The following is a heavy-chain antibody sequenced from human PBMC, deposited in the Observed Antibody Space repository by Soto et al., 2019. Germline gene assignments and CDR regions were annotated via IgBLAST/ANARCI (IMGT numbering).Heavy chain of an antibody. V-gene: IGHV4-4*02. CDR3: ASHTYYYDSSGYDPAEYFHH. CDR1: GASISSTNW. D-gene: IGHD3-22*01. CDR2: IYHSGST. Sequence: QVQLQESGPGLVKPSGTLSLTCAVSGASISSTNWWSWVRQSPGTGLEWIGEIYHSGSTNYNPSLKGRVTMSVDKSKNQFSLKLSSVTAADTAVYYCASHTYYYDSSGYDPAEYFHHWGQGTLVTVSS. J-gene: IGHJ1*01.